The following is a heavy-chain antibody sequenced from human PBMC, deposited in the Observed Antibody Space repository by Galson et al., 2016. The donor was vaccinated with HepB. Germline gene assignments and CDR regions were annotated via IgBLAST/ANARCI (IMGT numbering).Heavy chain of an antibody. Sequence: SLRLSCAASGFTFSSYAMSWVRQAPGKGLEWVSTISGSGYNTYYADSVKGRFTISRANSKNTLYLQMNSLRAEDTAVYYCSKSQPGYSSGWYTLPIDAFEIWGQGTMVTVSS. J-gene: IGHJ3*02. D-gene: IGHD6-19*01. CDR2: ISGSGYNT. V-gene: IGHV3-23*01. CDR1: GFTFSSYA. CDR3: SKSQPGYSSGWYTLPIDAFEI.